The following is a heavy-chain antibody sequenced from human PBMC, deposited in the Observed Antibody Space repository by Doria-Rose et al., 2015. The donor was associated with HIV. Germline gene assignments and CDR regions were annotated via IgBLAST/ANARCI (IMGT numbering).Heavy chain of an antibody. CDR2: TYYTGTS. V-gene: IGHV4-31*03. J-gene: IGHJ4*02. D-gene: IGHD3-3*01. CDR3: ARMGSYRELDY. Sequence: QVQLQESGPGLVKPSETLSLTCSESGASVSRRGYYWNWIRQVPGKGLESLGYTYYTGTSDYSPSLKSRLNMAVDTSKNQFSLKLSFVTVADTAVYYCARMGSYRELDYWGQGALVIVSA. CDR1: GASVSRRGYY.